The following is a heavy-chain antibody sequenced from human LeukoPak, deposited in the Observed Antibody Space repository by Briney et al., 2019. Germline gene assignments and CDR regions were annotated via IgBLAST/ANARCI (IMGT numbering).Heavy chain of an antibody. V-gene: IGHV3-7*04. Sequence: PGGSLRLSCAGSGFTFSSYWMSWVRQAPGKGLEWAANIKPDGSEKDYVDSVKGRFTISRDNAENSLYLQMNSLRAEDTAVYYCARVNSYAMRYWGQGTPVTVSS. D-gene: IGHD5-18*01. CDR1: GFTFSSYW. J-gene: IGHJ4*02. CDR2: IKPDGSEK. CDR3: ARVNSYAMRY.